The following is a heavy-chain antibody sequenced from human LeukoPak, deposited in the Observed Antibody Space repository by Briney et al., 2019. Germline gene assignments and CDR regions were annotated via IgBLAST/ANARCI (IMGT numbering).Heavy chain of an antibody. CDR2: ISSSSSYI. V-gene: IGHV3-21*01. Sequence: GGSLRLSCAASGFTFSSYSMNWVRQAPWKGLEWVSSISSSSSYIYYADSVKGRFTISRDNAKNSLYLQMNSLRAEDTAVYYCARVGKQQLPYWGQGTLVTVSS. D-gene: IGHD6-13*01. CDR3: ARVGKQQLPY. J-gene: IGHJ4*02. CDR1: GFTFSSYS.